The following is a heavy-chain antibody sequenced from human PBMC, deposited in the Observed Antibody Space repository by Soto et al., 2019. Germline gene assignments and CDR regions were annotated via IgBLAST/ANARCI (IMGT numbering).Heavy chain of an antibody. J-gene: IGHJ3*02. CDR2: ISAYNGNT. V-gene: IGHV1-18*01. CDR1: GYTFTSYG. D-gene: IGHD3-22*01. Sequence: ASVKVSCKASGYTFTSYGISWVRQAPGQGLEWMGWISAYNGNTNYAQKLQGRVTMTTDTSTSTAYMELRSLRSDDTAVYYCARDPRHDSSGYYFTDDAFDIWGQGTMVTVS. CDR3: ARDPRHDSSGYYFTDDAFDI.